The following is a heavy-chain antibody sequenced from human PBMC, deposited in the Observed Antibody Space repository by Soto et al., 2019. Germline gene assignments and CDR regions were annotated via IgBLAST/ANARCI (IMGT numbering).Heavy chain of an antibody. V-gene: IGHV1-69*13. Sequence: ASVKVSCKASGGTFSSYAISWVRQAPGQGLEWMGGIIPIFGTANYAQKFQGRVTITADESTSTAYMELSSLRSEDTAVYYCARVAPADSSSARSVTPRLYYFDYWGQGTLVTVSS. CDR1: GGTFSSYA. CDR3: ARVAPADSSSARSVTPRLYYFDY. CDR2: IIPIFGTA. J-gene: IGHJ4*02. D-gene: IGHD6-6*01.